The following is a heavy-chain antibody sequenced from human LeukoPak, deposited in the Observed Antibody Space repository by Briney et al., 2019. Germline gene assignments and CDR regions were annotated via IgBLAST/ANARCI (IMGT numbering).Heavy chain of an antibody. CDR1: GYSFTSYW. CDR3: ARRVAVAGTGYYYYGMDV. CDR2: IYPGDSDT. Sequence: GESLKISCKGSGYSFTSYWIGWVRQMPGKGLEWMGIIYPGDSDTRHSPSFQGQVTISADKSISTAYLQWSSLKASDTAMYYCARRVAVAGTGYYYYGMDVWGQGTTVTVSS. V-gene: IGHV5-51*01. D-gene: IGHD6-19*01. J-gene: IGHJ6*02.